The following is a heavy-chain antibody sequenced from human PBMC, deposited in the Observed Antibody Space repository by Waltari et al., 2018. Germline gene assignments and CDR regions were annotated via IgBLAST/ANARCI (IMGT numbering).Heavy chain of an antibody. Sequence: QVQLQQWGAGLLKPSETLSLTCAVYGGSFSGYYWSWIRQPPGKGLEWIGEINHSGSTNDNPSLKSRVTISVDTAKNQFALKRSSVTAADTAVYYCARGGGGGAPLIRHYYYYYYMDVWGKGTTVTVSS. J-gene: IGHJ6*03. V-gene: IGHV4-34*01. D-gene: IGHD2-15*01. CDR1: GGSFSGYY. CDR2: INHSGST. CDR3: ARGGGGGAPLIRHYYYYYYMDV.